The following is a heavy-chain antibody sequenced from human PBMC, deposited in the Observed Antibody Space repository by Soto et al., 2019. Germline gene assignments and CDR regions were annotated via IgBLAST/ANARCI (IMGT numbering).Heavy chain of an antibody. J-gene: IGHJ6*04. Sequence: QVQLVQSRGEVKKPGASVKVSCKTSGYSFTTYGISWVRQAPGQGLEWMGWISGYNGNTNSAQKLQGRVTMTTETATSTAYMELRTLRPDDTAVYYCAREGPAPSFNYGMAGWGEGSTVTVSS. CDR2: ISGYNGNT. V-gene: IGHV1-18*01. D-gene: IGHD2-2*01. CDR3: AREGPAPSFNYGMAG. CDR1: GYSFTTYG.